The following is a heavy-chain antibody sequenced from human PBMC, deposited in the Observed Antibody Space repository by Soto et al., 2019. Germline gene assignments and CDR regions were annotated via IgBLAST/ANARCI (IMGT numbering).Heavy chain of an antibody. J-gene: IGHJ1*01. Sequence: QVTLKESGPVLVKPTETLTPTCTVSGFSLSNARMGVSWIRQPPGKALEWLAHIFSNDEKSYSTSLKSRLTISKDTSKSQVVLTMTNMDPVDTATYYCARIAENGDYDPGYFQHWGQGTLVTVSS. D-gene: IGHD4-17*01. CDR1: GFSLSNARMG. CDR2: IFSNDEK. CDR3: ARIAENGDYDPGYFQH. V-gene: IGHV2-26*01.